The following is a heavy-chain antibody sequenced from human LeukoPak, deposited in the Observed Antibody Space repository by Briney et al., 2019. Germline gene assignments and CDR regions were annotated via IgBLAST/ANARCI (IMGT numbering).Heavy chain of an antibody. Sequence: SETLSLSCAVSGGSISSGDYYWGWIRQPPGKGLEWIGSIHYSGSTYYNPSLKSPVTISVDTSKNQFSMELSSVPAADTAVYYCARGGYSYQSGWFDPWGQGTLVTVSS. CDR2: IHYSGST. V-gene: IGHV4-30-4*01. CDR1: GGSISSGDYY. D-gene: IGHD5-18*01. J-gene: IGHJ5*02. CDR3: ARGGYSYQSGWFDP.